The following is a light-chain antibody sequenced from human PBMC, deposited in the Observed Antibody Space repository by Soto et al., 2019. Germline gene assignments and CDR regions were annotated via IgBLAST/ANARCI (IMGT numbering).Light chain of an antibody. V-gene: IGKV1-9*01. J-gene: IGKJ2*01. CDR1: QGNNSF. Sequence: IQLTQSPSSLSASVGDRVTISCRASQGNNSFVAWYQQKSGKAPKLLIYAASTLQSGVPSRFSGSGSGTDFTLTSSSLQPEDFATYYCQQLNDGRFSCGQGTKLDIK. CDR2: AAS. CDR3: QQLNDGRFS.